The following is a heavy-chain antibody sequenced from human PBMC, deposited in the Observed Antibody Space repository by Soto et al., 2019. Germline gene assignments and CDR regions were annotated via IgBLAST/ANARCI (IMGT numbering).Heavy chain of an antibody. CDR2: INHSGST. D-gene: IGHD6-6*01. Sequence: SETLSLTCAVYGGSFSGYYWSWIRQPPGKGLEWIGEINHSGSTNYNPSLKSRVTISVDTSKNQFSLKLSSMTAADTAVYYCAGGSSKSWFDPWGQGTLVTVSS. CDR1: GGSFSGYY. J-gene: IGHJ5*02. V-gene: IGHV4-34*01. CDR3: AGGSSKSWFDP.